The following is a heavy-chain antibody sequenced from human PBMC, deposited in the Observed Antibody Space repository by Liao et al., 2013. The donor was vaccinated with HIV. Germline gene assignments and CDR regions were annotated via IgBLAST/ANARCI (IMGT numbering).Heavy chain of an antibody. J-gene: IGHJ3*02. CDR2: IYTSGNT. D-gene: IGHD3-3*01. Sequence: QVQLQESGPRLVKPSETLSLTCTVSGYSITSLYSWGWVRQAPGRGLEWIGRIYTSGNTNYNPSLKSRVTMSVDTSKNQFSLKLSSVTAADTAVYYCAARITISGVAIPHALDIWGQGTMVTVSS. V-gene: IGHV4-4*07. CDR3: AARITISGVAIPHALDI. CDR1: GYSITSLYS.